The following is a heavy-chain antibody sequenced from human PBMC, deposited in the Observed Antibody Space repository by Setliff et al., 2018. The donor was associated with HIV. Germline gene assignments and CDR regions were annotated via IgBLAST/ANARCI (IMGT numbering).Heavy chain of an antibody. CDR1: GGSISGGSYY. Sequence: SETLSLTCTVSGGSISGGSYYWSWVRQPAGKGLEWIGHISSSETTNYNPSLNGRATISVDASKNQFSLRLNSVTAADTAVYYCARDPGGLYCTSASCQGGCFDPWGQGTLVTVSS. CDR2: ISSSETT. CDR3: ARDPGGLYCTSASCQGGCFDP. D-gene: IGHD2-2*01. J-gene: IGHJ5*02. V-gene: IGHV4-61*10.